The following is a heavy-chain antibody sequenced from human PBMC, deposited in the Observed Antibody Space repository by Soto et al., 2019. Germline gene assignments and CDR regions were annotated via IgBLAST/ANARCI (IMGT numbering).Heavy chain of an antibody. CDR3: AMVRGDFAFDI. CDR2: IIPILGIA. V-gene: IGHV1-69*02. CDR1: GGTFSSYT. D-gene: IGHD3-10*01. J-gene: IGHJ3*02. Sequence: SVKVSCKASGGTFSSYTISWVRQAPGQGLEWMGRIIPILGIANYAQKFQGRVTITADKSTSTVYMELSSLRSEDTAVYYCAMVRGDFAFDIWGQGTMVTVSS.